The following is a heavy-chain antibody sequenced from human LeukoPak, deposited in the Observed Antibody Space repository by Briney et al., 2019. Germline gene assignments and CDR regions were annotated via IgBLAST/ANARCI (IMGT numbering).Heavy chain of an antibody. CDR2: ISGSGGST. D-gene: IGHD3-22*01. CDR3: AKANYYDSSGYYYFPFDY. J-gene: IGHJ4*02. V-gene: IGHV3-23*01. CDR1: GCTFSSYA. Sequence: GGSLRLSCAASGCTFSSYAMSWVRQAPGKGLEWVSAISGSGGSTYYADSVKGRFTISRDNSKNTLYLQMNSLRAEDTAVYYCAKANYYDSSGYYYFPFDYWGQGTLVTVSS.